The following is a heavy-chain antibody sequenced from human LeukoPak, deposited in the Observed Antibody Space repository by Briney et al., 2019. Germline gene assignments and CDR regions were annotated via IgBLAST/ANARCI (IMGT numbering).Heavy chain of an antibody. CDR3: ARDSHRDSSGLGAFDI. J-gene: IGHJ3*02. V-gene: IGHV6-1*01. D-gene: IGHD3-22*01. CDR1: GDSVSNNSVA. CDR2: TYYRSKWYN. Sequence: SQTLSLTCGISGDSVSNNSVAWNWIRQSPSRGLEWLGRTYYRSKWYNEYALSVKSRIIINSDTSRNQFSLQLNSVTPEDTAVYYCARDSHRDSSGLGAFDIWGQGTMVTVSS.